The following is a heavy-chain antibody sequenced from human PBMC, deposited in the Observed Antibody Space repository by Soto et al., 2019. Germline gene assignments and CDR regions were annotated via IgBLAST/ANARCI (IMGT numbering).Heavy chain of an antibody. V-gene: IGHV1-18*01. CDR1: GYTFTSHG. CDR3: AREIAAAGTVWVDY. J-gene: IGHJ4*02. CDR2: ISAYNGNT. Sequence: GASVKVSCKASGYTFTSHGISWVRQAPGQGLEWMGWISAYNGNTNYAQKLQGRVTMTTDTSTSTAYMELRSLRSDDTAVYYCAREIAAAGTVWVDYWGQGTLVTVSS. D-gene: IGHD6-13*01.